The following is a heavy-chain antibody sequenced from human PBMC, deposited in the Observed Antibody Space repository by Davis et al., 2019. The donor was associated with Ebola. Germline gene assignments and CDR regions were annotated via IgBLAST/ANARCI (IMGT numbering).Heavy chain of an antibody. J-gene: IGHJ6*02. Sequence: PSETLSLTCTVSGGSISSYYWSWIRQPPGKGLEWIGYIYYSGSTNYNPSLKSRVTISVDTSKNQFSLKLSSVTAADTAVYYCARVAGYDSSGYYYGAGYYGMDVWGQGTTVTVSS. CDR2: IYYSGST. CDR3: ARVAGYDSSGYYYGAGYYGMDV. V-gene: IGHV4-59*01. D-gene: IGHD3-22*01. CDR1: GGSISSYY.